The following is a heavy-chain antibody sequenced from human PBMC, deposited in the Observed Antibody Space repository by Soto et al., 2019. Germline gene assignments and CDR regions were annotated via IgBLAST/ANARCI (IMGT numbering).Heavy chain of an antibody. J-gene: IGHJ3*01. V-gene: IGHV3-30-3*01. CDR2: IIYDGTKD. Sequence: PGGSLRLSCAASGFTFSTYAFHWVRQAPGKGLEWVALIIYDGTKDLYSDSVKGRFTISRDNSENTVYLQMNSLTLDDTAVYYCARERDLFDSDASHDAYPLWGQGTTVTVSS. CDR3: ARERDLFDSDASHDAYPL. D-gene: IGHD3-10*02. CDR1: GFTFSTYA.